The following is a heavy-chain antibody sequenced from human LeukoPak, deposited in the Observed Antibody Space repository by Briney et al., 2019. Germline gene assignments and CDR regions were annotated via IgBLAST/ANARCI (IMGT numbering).Heavy chain of an antibody. D-gene: IGHD3-9*01. CDR3: AKDRVLRYFDWLFDLDY. V-gene: IGHV3-23*01. Sequence: GGSLRLSCAASGFTFSNYAMTWVRQAPGKGLEWVSAIIRSGGSTYYADSVKGRFTISRDNSKNTLYLQMNSLRAEDTAVYYCAKDRVLRYFDWLFDLDYWGQGTLVTVSS. CDR1: GFTFSNYA. J-gene: IGHJ4*02. CDR2: IIRSGGST.